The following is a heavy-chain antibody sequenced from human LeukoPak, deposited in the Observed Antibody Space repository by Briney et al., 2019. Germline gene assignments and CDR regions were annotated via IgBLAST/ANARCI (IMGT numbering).Heavy chain of an antibody. CDR2: INPNHGDT. J-gene: IGHJ4*02. CDR3: ARLDGEWEPYFDY. D-gene: IGHD1-26*01. V-gene: IGHV1-2*02. Sequence: ASVKVSCKASGYTFTGYYMHWVRQAPGQGLEWMGWINPNHGDTNYAQKFQDRVSMTRDTSISTAYMHLSRLRSADTAVYYCARLDGEWEPYFDYWGQGTLVTVSS. CDR1: GYTFTGYY.